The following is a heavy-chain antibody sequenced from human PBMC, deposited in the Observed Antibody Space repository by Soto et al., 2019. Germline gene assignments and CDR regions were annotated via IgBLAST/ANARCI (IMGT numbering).Heavy chain of an antibody. J-gene: IGHJ6*02. CDR3: ARPDEGSYSSNHHYYYALDV. CDR1: GGIFRRYA. D-gene: IGHD3-16*01. V-gene: IGHV1-69*01. CDR2: IVPIFGTT. Sequence: QMQLLQSGAEVKKPGSSVKVSCTVSGGIFRRYAISWVRQAPGQGLEWLGGIVPIFGTTNYAQKFQGRVTITADESTSTAYMDLSSLRSDDTAVYYCARPDEGSYSSNHHYYYALDVWGQGTTVTVSS.